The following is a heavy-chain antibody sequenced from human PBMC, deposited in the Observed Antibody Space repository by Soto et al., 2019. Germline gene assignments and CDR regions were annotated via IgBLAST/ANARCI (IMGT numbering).Heavy chain of an antibody. CDR3: ARSQRGRKAFTFDY. Sequence: SETLSLTCAVSGESVSNDNYYWSLIRQPPGKGLEWIWYIYYSGTTNYNSYLKSRLSLSVDMPKNQFSLKLASVTATDTAVYLCARSQRGRKAFTFDYRGQGALVTV. CDR1: GESVSNDNYY. V-gene: IGHV4-61*01. J-gene: IGHJ4*02. CDR2: IYYSGTT. D-gene: IGHD3-16*01.